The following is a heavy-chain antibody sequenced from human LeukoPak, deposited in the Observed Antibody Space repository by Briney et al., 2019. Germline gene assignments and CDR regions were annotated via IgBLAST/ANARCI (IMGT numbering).Heavy chain of an antibody. CDR3: AKGQQRYCSGGSCYFDY. CDR1: GFTFSSYA. J-gene: IGHJ4*02. Sequence: GGSLRLSCAASGFTFSSYAVSWVRQAPGKGLEWVSAISGSGGSTYYADSVKGRFTISRDNSKNTLYLQMNSLRAEDTAVYYCAKGQQRYCSGGSCYFDYWGQGTLVTVSS. D-gene: IGHD2-15*01. V-gene: IGHV3-23*01. CDR2: ISGSGGST.